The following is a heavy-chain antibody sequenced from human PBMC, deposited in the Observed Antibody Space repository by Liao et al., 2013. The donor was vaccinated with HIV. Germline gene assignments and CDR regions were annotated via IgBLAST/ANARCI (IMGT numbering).Heavy chain of an antibody. CDR3: ARGGRRDYYSRSDSYYYYMDV. CDR1: GSSFSAYY. Sequence: QVQLQQWGAGLLKPSETLSLTCSVYGSSFSAYYWSWVRQSPGKGLEWIGEINHSGSTNYNPSLKSRVAMSVDTSRSQFSLNVTSVTAADTAVYYCARGGRRDYYSRSDSYYYYMDVWGKGTTVTVAS. V-gene: IGHV4-34*02. D-gene: IGHD4-17*01. J-gene: IGHJ6*03. CDR2: INHSGST.